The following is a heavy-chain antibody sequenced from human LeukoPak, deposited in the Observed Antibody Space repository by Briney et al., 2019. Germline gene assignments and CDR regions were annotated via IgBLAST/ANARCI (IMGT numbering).Heavy chain of an antibody. D-gene: IGHD2-15*01. J-gene: IGHJ2*01. CDR1: GYTFTGYY. CDR2: INPNSGGT. CDR3: ARDPLHSVVAFDL. V-gene: IGHV1-2*02. Sequence: ASVKVSCKASGYTFTGYYMHWVRQAPGQGLEWMGWINPNSGGTNYAQKFQGRVTMTRDTSISTAYMELSRLRSDDTAVYYCARDPLHSVVAFDLWGGGTLVTVSS.